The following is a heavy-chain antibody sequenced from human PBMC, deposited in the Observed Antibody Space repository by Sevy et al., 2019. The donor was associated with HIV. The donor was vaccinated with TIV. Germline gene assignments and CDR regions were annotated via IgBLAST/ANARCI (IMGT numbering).Heavy chain of an antibody. CDR1: GFTFDDYA. J-gene: IGHJ2*01. D-gene: IGHD6-13*01. V-gene: IGHV3-9*01. CDR2: ISWNSGSI. Sequence: GGSLRLSCAASGFTFDDYAMHWVRQAPGKGLEWVSGISWNSGSIGYADSVKGRFTISRDNAKNSLYLQMNSLRAEDTALYYCAKPLPRTGYSSSWYFDWYFDLWGRGTLVTVSS. CDR3: AKPLPRTGYSSSWYFDWYFDL.